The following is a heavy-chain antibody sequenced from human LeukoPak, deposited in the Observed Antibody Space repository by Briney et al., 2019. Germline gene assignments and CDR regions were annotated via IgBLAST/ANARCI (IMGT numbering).Heavy chain of an antibody. CDR3: ARDYPTSGIVTIFDY. J-gene: IGHJ4*02. D-gene: IGHD1-1*01. CDR2: ITASGGST. Sequence: GGSLRLSCASSGFTFNNYAMTWVRQAPGKGLEWVSSITASGGSTYCADSVKGRFTISRDNSKNTLYLQTSSLRAEDTAVYYCARDYPTSGIVTIFDYWGQGTLVTVSS. V-gene: IGHV3-23*01. CDR1: GFTFNNYA.